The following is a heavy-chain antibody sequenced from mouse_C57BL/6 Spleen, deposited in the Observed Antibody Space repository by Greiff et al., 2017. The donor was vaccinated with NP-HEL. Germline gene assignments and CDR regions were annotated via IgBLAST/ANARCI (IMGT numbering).Heavy chain of an antibody. CDR2: ISGGGGNT. J-gene: IGHJ2*01. D-gene: IGHD1-1*01. CDR1: GFTFSSYT. V-gene: IGHV5-9*01. CDR3: ARYYYGSSHCDY. Sequence: EVQLVESGGGLVKPGGSLKLSCAASGFTFSSYTMSWVRQTPEKRLEWVATISGGGGNTYYPDSVKGRFTISRDNAKNTLYLQMSSLRSEDTALYYCARYYYGSSHCDYWGQGTTLTVSS.